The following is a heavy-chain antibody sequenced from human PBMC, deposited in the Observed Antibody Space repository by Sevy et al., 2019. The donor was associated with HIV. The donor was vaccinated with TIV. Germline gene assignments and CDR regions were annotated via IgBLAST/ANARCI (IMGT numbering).Heavy chain of an antibody. CDR2: IYPGDSDT. CDR1: GYSFTSYW. CDR3: ARGLGGSYSGNAFDI. V-gene: IGHV5-51*01. D-gene: IGHD2-15*01. Sequence: GESLKISCKGSGYSFTSYWIGWVRQMPGKGLEWMGIIYPGDSDTRYSPSFQGQVTISPDQSISTAYLQWSSLKASDTAMYYCARGLGGSYSGNAFDIWGQGTMVTVSS. J-gene: IGHJ3*02.